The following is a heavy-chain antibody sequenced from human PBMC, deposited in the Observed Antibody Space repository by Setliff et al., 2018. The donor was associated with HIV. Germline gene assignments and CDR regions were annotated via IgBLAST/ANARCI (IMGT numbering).Heavy chain of an antibody. J-gene: IGHJ6*03. V-gene: IGHV4-31*03. CDR2: IHYSGSP. Sequence: PSETLSLTCSVSGGSISSGGYYWSWIRQRPGKGLDWIGYIHYSGSPYYNPSLESRVSISLDTSKNTFSLNVTSLTAADTAVYFCARERRDVYYYYYMDVWGKGTTVTVSS. CDR1: GGSISSGGYY. CDR3: ARERRDVYYYYYMDV.